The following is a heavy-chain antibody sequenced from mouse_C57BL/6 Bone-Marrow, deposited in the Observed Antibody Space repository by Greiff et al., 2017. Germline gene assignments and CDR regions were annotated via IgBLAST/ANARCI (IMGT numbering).Heavy chain of an antibody. D-gene: IGHD1-1*01. J-gene: IGHJ2*01. CDR2: ISSGGSYT. CDR1: GFTFSSYG. CDR3: AIYGSSFDY. V-gene: IGHV5-6*01. Sequence: EVNVVESGGDLVKPGGSLKLSCAASGFTFSSYGMSWVRQTPDKRLEWVATISSGGSYTYYPDSVKGRFTISRDNAKNTLYLQMSSLKSEDTAMYYCAIYGSSFDYWGQGTTLTVSS.